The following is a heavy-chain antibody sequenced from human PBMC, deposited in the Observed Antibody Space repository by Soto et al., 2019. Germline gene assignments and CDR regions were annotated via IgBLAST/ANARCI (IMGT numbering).Heavy chain of an antibody. CDR2: IYYSGST. V-gene: IGHV4-31*03. Sequence: ASETLSLTCTVSGGSISSGGYYWSWIRQHPGKGLEWIGYIYYSGSTYYNPSLKSRVTISVDTSKNQFSLKLSSVTAADTAVYYCARDVGGKYYFDHWGQGTLVTVSS. CDR3: ARDVGGKYYFDH. CDR1: GGSISSGGYY. J-gene: IGHJ4*02.